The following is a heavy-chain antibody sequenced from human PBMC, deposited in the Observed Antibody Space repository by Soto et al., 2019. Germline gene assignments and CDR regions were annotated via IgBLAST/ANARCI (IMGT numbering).Heavy chain of an antibody. CDR1: GFTFSSYW. CDR2: IKQDGSEK. J-gene: IGHJ3*02. Sequence: EVQLVESGGGLVQPGGSLRLSCAASGFTFSSYWMSWVRQAPGKGLEWVANIKQDGSEKYYVDSVKGRFTISRDNAKNSLYLQMNSLRAEDTAVYYCARAGLITIFSTGYPLTDFDIWGQGTMVTVSS. V-gene: IGHV3-7*01. CDR3: ARAGLITIFSTGYPLTDFDI. D-gene: IGHD3-9*01.